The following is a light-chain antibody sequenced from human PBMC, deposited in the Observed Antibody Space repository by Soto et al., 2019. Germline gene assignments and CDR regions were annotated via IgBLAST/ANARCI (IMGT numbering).Light chain of an antibody. CDR1: QSISTY. CDR3: QQSHSTLLIT. J-gene: IGKJ5*01. Sequence: DIQMTQSPSSLSASVGDRVTITCQASQSISTYLNWYQQKPGKAPKLLIYAASSLQSGVPSRFSGSGSGTDFTLNISSLQPEDFATYYCQQSHSTLLITFGQGTRLEI. CDR2: AAS. V-gene: IGKV1-39*01.